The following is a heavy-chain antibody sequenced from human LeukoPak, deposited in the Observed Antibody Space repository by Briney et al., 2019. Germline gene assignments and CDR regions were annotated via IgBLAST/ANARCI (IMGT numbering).Heavy chain of an antibody. CDR1: GGSVSSSTYY. J-gene: IGHJ5*02. Sequence: ASETLSLTCTVSGGSVSSSTYYWGWIRQPPGKGLEGIGSVYYSGSTYSNPSLKSRVTISVDTSKNQFSLKLSSVTAADTAVYYCARDLLFKQQPRGWFDPWGQGTLVTVSS. CDR3: ARDLLFKQQPRGWFDP. CDR2: VYYSGST. D-gene: IGHD6-13*01. V-gene: IGHV4-39*07.